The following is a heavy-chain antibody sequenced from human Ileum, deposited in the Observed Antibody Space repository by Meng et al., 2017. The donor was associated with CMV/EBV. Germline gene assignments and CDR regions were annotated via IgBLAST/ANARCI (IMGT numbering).Heavy chain of an antibody. CDR1: SVNSGGHY. Sequence: SVNSGGHYWSWIRQHPGKGLEWIGYIYYSGTTYYNLSHKSRVSITVDMSRNQFSLKLNSVTSADTAVYYCARVIILQYSSSNQRLDPWGQGTLVTVSS. CDR3: ARVIILQYSSSNQRLDP. V-gene: IGHV4-31*02. J-gene: IGHJ5*02. D-gene: IGHD6-6*01. CDR2: IYYSGTT.